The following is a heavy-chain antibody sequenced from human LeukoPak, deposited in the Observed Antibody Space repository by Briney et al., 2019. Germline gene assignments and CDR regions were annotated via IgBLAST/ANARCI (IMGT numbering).Heavy chain of an antibody. CDR2: IYPGDSDT. Sequence: GESLKISCKGSGYSFTSYWIGWVRQMPGKGLEWMGTIYPGDSDTRYSPSFQGQVTISADKSIRIAHLQWRSLKASDTAMYYCARHFDYVWGSYADYWGQGTLVTVSS. V-gene: IGHV5-51*01. D-gene: IGHD3-16*01. CDR1: GYSFTSYW. J-gene: IGHJ4*02. CDR3: ARHFDYVWGSYADY.